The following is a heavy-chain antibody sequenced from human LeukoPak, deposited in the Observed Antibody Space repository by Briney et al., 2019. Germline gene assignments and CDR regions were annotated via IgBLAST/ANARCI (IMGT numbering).Heavy chain of an antibody. Sequence: TGGSLRLSCAASGFTFDDYGMSWVRQAPGKGLEWVSYISSSGSLIYYADSVKGRFTISRDNAKNSLYLQMNSLRAEDTAVYYCAREMGYYDSSGYYYWGQGTLVTVSS. CDR1: GFTFDDYG. D-gene: IGHD3-22*01. V-gene: IGHV3-48*03. CDR3: AREMGYYDSSGYYY. J-gene: IGHJ4*02. CDR2: ISSSGSLI.